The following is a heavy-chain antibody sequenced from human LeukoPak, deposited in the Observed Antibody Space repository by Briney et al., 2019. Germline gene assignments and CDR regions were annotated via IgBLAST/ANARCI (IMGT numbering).Heavy chain of an antibody. D-gene: IGHD3-3*01. J-gene: IGHJ4*02. CDR3: ARFKSGGFSYFDS. CDR2: LFSTGSA. Sequence: PSETLSLTCSVSGASLTRPTYYQWSWIRQPPGKGLELIGSLFSTGSATLNPSLKSRVTMSLDTSKSQFSLKPSSVTAEDSAVYYCARFKSGGFSYFDSWGQGTLVAASS. V-gene: IGHV4-61*01. CDR1: GASLTRPTYY.